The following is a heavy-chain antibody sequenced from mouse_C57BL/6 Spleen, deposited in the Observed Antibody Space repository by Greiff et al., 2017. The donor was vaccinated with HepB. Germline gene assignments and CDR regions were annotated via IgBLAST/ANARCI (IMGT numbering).Heavy chain of an antibody. V-gene: IGHV1-18*01. CDR1: GYTFTDYN. D-gene: IGHD1-1*01. Sequence: VQLKESGPELVKPGASVKIPCKASGYTFTDYNMDWVKQSHGKSLEWIGDINPNNGGTIYNQKFKGKATLTVDKSSSTAYMELRSLTSEDTAVYYCARREYYYGSSYVWFAYWGQGTLVTVSA. J-gene: IGHJ3*01. CDR2: INPNNGGT. CDR3: ARREYYYGSSYVWFAY.